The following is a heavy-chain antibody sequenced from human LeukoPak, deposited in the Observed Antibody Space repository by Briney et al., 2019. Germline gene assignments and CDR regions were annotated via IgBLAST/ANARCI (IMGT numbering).Heavy chain of an antibody. Sequence: PGGSLRLSCAASGFTFSSYAMSWVRQAPGKGLEWVSAISGSGGSTYYADSVKGRFTISRDNSKNTLYLQMNSLRAEDTAVYYCAKVNSITVFGVVKGYNWFDPWGQGTLVTVSS. CDR2: ISGSGGST. CDR3: AKVNSITVFGVVKGYNWFDP. V-gene: IGHV3-23*01. CDR1: GFTFSSYA. J-gene: IGHJ5*02. D-gene: IGHD3-3*01.